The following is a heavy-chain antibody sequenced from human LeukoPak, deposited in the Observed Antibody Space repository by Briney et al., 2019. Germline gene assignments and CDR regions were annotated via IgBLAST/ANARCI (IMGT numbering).Heavy chain of an antibody. V-gene: IGHV4-39*07. CDR1: GGSIRSSSYY. CDR2: VSYRGDT. Sequence: SETLSLTCTVSGGSIRSSSYYWGWIRQSPGKGLEWIGSVSYRGDTYYNPSLQSRVTISVDTPKNQFSLRLNSVTAADTALYYCARDSLRIQSGTTPWGQGTLVTVSS. CDR3: ARDSLRIQSGTTP. J-gene: IGHJ5*02. D-gene: IGHD1-1*01.